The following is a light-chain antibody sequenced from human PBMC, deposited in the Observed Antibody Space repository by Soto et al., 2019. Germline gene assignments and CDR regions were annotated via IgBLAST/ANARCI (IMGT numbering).Light chain of an antibody. J-gene: IGKJ4*01. CDR3: QQYFTSPLT. CDR1: QSLSSNY. Sequence: EVVWTQSPGTLSLSPGERATLSCRASQSLSSNYLAWSQQKPGQAPRLLIYGVSTRATGIPDRFSGSGSGTGFSLTISRLEHEDFAMYYCQQYFTSPLTFGGGTKVEIK. V-gene: IGKV3-20*01. CDR2: GVS.